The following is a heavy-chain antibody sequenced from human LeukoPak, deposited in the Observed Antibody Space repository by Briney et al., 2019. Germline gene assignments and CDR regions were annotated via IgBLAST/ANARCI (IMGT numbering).Heavy chain of an antibody. CDR1: GFTFSNYA. D-gene: IGHD3-3*01. J-gene: IGHJ4*02. CDR2: MSGSGSST. V-gene: IGHV3-23*01. Sequence: GGSLRLSCAASGFTFSNYAMSWVRQAPGKGLEWVSGMSGSGSSTYYPDSVKGRFTISRDNAKNSLYLQMNSLRAEDTAVYYCARDVITIFGVVTTDYWGQGTLVTVSS. CDR3: ARDVITIFGVVTTDY.